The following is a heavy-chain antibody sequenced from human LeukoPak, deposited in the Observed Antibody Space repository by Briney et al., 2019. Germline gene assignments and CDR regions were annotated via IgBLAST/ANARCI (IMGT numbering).Heavy chain of an antibody. V-gene: IGHV4-39*07. CDR3: ARDPGYYGSGTRGAFDY. Sequence: PSETLSLTCTVFGGSISSSSYYWGWLRPPQGMGLEWIGSLYYSGSTYDNPSIKSRVTIAVDTSKNQFSLRLSSVTAADTAVYYCARDPGYYGSGTRGAFDYWGEGTLGTVSS. CDR2: LYYSGST. CDR1: GGSISSSSYY. J-gene: IGHJ4*02. D-gene: IGHD3-10*01.